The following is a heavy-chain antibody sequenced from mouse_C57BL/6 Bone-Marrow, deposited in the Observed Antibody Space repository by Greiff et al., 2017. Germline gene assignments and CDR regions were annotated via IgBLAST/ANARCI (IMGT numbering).Heavy chain of an antibody. D-gene: IGHD1-1*01. V-gene: IGHV8-8*01. CDR3: AGATVVGAMDD. CDR1: GFSLSTFGMG. CDR2: PWWDDDK. Sequence: QVTLKESGPGILQPSQTLSLTCSFSGFSLSTFGMGVGWLRPPSGKGLEWMAHPWWDDDKYYNPALKSRLLTSKDTSKNQVFLKMANVETAETATYYCAGATVVGAMDDWGQGTSVTVSS. J-gene: IGHJ4*01.